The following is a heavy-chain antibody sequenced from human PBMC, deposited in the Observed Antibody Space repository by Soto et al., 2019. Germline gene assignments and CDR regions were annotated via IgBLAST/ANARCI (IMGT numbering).Heavy chain of an antibody. J-gene: IGHJ6*02. Sequence: QVQLVQSGADVKTPGASVRVSCKASGYTFTGYYVHWVREAPGQGLEWMGWINPETGGTSYAQKLQAGFTLSRDTSINTAYLELSRLRFDDAAVYFCARERYQVISDGMDVWGQGTTVTVSS. V-gene: IGHV1-2*02. CDR1: GYTFTGYY. D-gene: IGHD2-2*01. CDR2: INPETGGT. CDR3: ARERYQVISDGMDV.